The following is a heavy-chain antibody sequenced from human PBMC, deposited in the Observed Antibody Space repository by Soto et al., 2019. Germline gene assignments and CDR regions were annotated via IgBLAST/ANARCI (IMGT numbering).Heavy chain of an antibody. Sequence: SVKVSCKASGFTFTSSAVQWVRQARGQRLEWIGWIVVGSGNTNYAQKFQERVTITRDMSTSTAYMELSSLRSEDTAVYYCAADLFYYGSGSYYKRPYWGQGTLVTVSS. CDR1: GFTFTSSA. V-gene: IGHV1-58*01. D-gene: IGHD3-10*01. CDR2: IVVGSGNT. CDR3: AADLFYYGSGSYYKRPY. J-gene: IGHJ4*02.